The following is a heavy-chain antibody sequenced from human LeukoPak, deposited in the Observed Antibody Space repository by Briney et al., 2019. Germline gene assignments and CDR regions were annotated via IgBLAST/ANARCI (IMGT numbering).Heavy chain of an antibody. V-gene: IGHV4-39*01. CDR2: IYYSGST. CDR3: ARNDYGDSPVDY. Sequence: SETLSLTCTVSGGSISSSSYYWGWIRQPPGKGLEWIGSIYYSGSTYYNPSLKSRVAISVDTSKNQFSLKLSSVTAADTAVYYCARNDYGDSPVDYWGRGTLVTVSS. CDR1: GGSISSSSYY. D-gene: IGHD4-17*01. J-gene: IGHJ4*02.